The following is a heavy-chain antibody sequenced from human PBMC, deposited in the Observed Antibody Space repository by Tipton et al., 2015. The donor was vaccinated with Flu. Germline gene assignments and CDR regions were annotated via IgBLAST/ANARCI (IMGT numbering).Heavy chain of an antibody. CDR3: ARESGYRVGRNYYYYYGMDV. D-gene: IGHD6-13*01. CDR2: IYYSGST. Sequence: LRLSCTVSGGSISSGGYYWSWIRQHPGKGLEWIGYIYYSGSTYYNPSLKSRVTISVDTSKNQFSLKLSSVTAADTAVYYCARESGYRVGRNYYYYYGMDVWGQGTTVTVSS. CDR1: GGSISSGGYY. V-gene: IGHV4-31*02. J-gene: IGHJ6*02.